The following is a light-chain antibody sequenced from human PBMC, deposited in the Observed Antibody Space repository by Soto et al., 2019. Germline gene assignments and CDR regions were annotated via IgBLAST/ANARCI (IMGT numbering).Light chain of an antibody. Sequence: QSALTQPASVSGSPGQSITISFTGTSSDIGGYNYVSWYQQHPGKAPKLMIYDVNNRPSGVSNRFSGSKSGNTASLTISGLQAEDEADYYCSSYTSSSTAVFGGGTKLTVL. V-gene: IGLV2-14*01. CDR2: DVN. CDR1: SSDIGGYNY. J-gene: IGLJ2*01. CDR3: SSYTSSSTAV.